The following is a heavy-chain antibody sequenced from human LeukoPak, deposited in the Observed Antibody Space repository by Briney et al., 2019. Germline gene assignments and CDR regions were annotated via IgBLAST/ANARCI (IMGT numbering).Heavy chain of an antibody. CDR2: IYYSGST. Sequence: GSLRLSCAASGFTFSSYEMNWVRQAPGKGLEWIGYIYYSGSTNYNPSLKSRVTISVDTSKNQFSLKLSSVTAADTAVYYCARDRVYHNFDYWGQGTLVTVSS. D-gene: IGHD6-6*01. CDR1: GFTFSSYE. J-gene: IGHJ4*02. CDR3: ARDRVYHNFDY. V-gene: IGHV4-59*12.